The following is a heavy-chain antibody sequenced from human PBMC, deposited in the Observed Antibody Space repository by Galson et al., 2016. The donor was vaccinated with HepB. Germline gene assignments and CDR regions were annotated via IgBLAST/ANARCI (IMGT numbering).Heavy chain of an antibody. D-gene: IGHD3-10*01. Sequence: SLRLSCAASGFTFSRYAMSRVRQAPGKGLEWVSTISGNGGSTYYADSVKGRFTISTDNSKNTLYLQMNGLRADDTAVYYCAKIIKVQGGFYFYGMNVWGQGTTVTVSS. V-gene: IGHV3-23*01. J-gene: IGHJ6*02. CDR3: AKIIKVQGGFYFYGMNV. CDR1: GFTFSRYA. CDR2: ISGNGGST.